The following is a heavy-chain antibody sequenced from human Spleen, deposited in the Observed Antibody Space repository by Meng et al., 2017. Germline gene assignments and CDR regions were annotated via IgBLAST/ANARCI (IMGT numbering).Heavy chain of an antibody. CDR3: ARGPTTMAHDFDY. V-gene: IGHV4-34*01. CDR1: GGSFIDYY. Sequence: QLRQWVAALFKPSATLALAGVVSGGSFIDYYWSWIRQPPGKGLEWIGEINHSGSTNYNPSLESRATISVDTSQNNLSLKLSSVTAADSAVYYCARGPTTMAHDFDYWGQGTLVTVSS. D-gene: IGHD4-11*01. J-gene: IGHJ4*02. CDR2: INHSGST.